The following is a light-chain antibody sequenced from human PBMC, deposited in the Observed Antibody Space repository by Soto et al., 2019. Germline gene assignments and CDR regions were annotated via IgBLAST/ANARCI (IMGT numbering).Light chain of an antibody. CDR1: INDIGGYNY. V-gene: IGLV2-14*01. J-gene: IGLJ3*02. Sequence: QSALTQPASVSGSPGQSITLSCIGTINDIGGYNYVSWYRQYPGKAPKLMIYELTNWAAGVSDRFSGSRSGNTASLTISALQADDEADYYCSSYTTSGTVVFGGGTKLTVL. CDR3: SSYTTSGTVV. CDR2: ELT.